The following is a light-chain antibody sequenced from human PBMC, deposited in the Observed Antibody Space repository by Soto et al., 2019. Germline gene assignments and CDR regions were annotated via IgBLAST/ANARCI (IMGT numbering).Light chain of an antibody. CDR2: RNN. J-gene: IGLJ3*02. CDR1: SSNIGSNY. Sequence: QSVLTQPPSASGTPGQTVTMSCSGSSSNIGSNYVYWYQQLPGTAPKLLIYRNNQRPSGVPDRFSGSKSGTSASLAISGLRSEDEADYYCAAWDDSLTGVFGGGTQLTVL. CDR3: AAWDDSLTGV. V-gene: IGLV1-47*01.